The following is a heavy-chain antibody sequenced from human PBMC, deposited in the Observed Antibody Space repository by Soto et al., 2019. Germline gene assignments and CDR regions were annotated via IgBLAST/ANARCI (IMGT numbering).Heavy chain of an antibody. CDR1: GGSVSSGSYY. CDR3: ARAHLPYDSSGYAY. Sequence: PSETLSLTCTVSGGSVSSGSYYFICMRQPPGKGLEWIGYIYYSGSTNYNPSLKSRVTISVDTSKNQFSLKLSSVTAADTAVYYCARAHLPYDSSGYAYWGQGTLVTVS. V-gene: IGHV4-61*01. J-gene: IGHJ4*02. D-gene: IGHD3-22*01. CDR2: IYYSGST.